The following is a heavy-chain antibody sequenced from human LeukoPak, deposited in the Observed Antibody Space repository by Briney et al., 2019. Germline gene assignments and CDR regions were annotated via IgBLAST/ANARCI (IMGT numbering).Heavy chain of an antibody. CDR1: VFSFSSHW. CDR3: ARDGVAPGIYFDS. Sequence: SGGSLRLSCVASVFSFSSHWMSWVRQAPEKGLECVANINQHGGEEYYVDSAKGRFTVSRDNAKNSLYLQVNSLRVEDTAVYFCARDGVAPGIYFDSWGQGTLVTVSS. V-gene: IGHV3-7*05. CDR2: INQHGGEE. D-gene: IGHD2-2*01. J-gene: IGHJ4*02.